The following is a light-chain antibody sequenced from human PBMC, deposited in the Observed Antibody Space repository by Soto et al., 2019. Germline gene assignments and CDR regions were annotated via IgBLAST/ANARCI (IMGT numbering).Light chain of an antibody. CDR2: LNPDGTH. CDR1: TGHSSRA. CDR3: QTWGPGIGV. Sequence: QPVLTQSPSASASLGASVRLTCTLSTGHSSRAIAWHQQLPEKGPRYLMRLNPDGTHIKGDGVPDRFSGSSSGAERYLTISTLQSDDEADYYCQTWGPGIGVFGGGTKLTVL. V-gene: IGLV4-69*01. J-gene: IGLJ3*02.